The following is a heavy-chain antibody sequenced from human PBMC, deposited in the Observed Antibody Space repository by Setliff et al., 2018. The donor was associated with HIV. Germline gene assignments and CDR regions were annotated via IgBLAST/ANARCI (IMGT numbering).Heavy chain of an antibody. J-gene: IGHJ4*02. D-gene: IGHD5-12*01. CDR3: ARSEGQWLRPEGALCDY. CDR1: GGTFSSYV. V-gene: IGHV1-18*01. CDR2: MSTYNGNT. Sequence: ASVKVSCKASGGTFSSYVISWVRQAPGQGLEWMGWMSTYNGNTNYAQKVQGRVTMTTDTSTSTAYMELRSLRSDDTAVYYCARSEGQWLRPEGALCDYWGQGTLVTVSS.